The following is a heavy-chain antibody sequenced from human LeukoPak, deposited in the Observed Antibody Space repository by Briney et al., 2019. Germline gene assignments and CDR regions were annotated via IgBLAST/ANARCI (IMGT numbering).Heavy chain of an antibody. V-gene: IGHV3-21*01. Sequence: GGSLRLSCAASGFTFGSYSMNWVRQAPGKGLEWVSSISSSSSYIYYADSVKGRFTISRDNAKNSLYLQMNSLRAEDTAVYYCARDPIAAAGTFADYWGQGTLVTVSS. CDR1: GFTFGSYS. D-gene: IGHD6-13*01. CDR2: ISSSSSYI. J-gene: IGHJ4*02. CDR3: ARDPIAAAGTFADY.